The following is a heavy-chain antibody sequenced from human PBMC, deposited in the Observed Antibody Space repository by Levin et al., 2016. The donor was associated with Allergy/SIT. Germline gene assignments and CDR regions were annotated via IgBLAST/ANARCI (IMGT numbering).Heavy chain of an antibody. V-gene: IGHV5-51*01. J-gene: IGHJ4*02. Sequence: VRQMPGKGLEFMGIIYPGDSDTRYSPSFQGQVSISADKSISTAYLQWSSLKASDTAMYYCARQGDGYNYRAPFDSWGQGTLVTVSS. D-gene: IGHD5-24*01. CDR3: ARQGDGYNYRAPFDS. CDR2: IYPGDSDT.